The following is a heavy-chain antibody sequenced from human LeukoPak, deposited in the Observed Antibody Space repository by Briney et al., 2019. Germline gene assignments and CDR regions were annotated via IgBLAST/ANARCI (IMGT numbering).Heavy chain of an antibody. V-gene: IGHV1-46*01. Sequence: ASVKVSCKASGYTFTSYYMHWVRQPPGQGLEWMGIINPSGGSTSYAQKFQGRVTMTRDTSTSTVYMELSSLRSEDTAVYYCARELSSSTQTLNYYYYYGMDVWGKGTTVTVSS. J-gene: IGHJ6*04. CDR1: GYTFTSYY. CDR3: ARELSSSTQTLNYYYYYGMDV. CDR2: INPSGGST. D-gene: IGHD2-2*01.